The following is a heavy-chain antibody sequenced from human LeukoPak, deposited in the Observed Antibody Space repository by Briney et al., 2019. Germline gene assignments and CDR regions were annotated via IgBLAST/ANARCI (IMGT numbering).Heavy chain of an antibody. CDR1: GFTFSSYS. CDR2: ISGSGGST. CDR3: ARKGGVDYYYYGMDV. J-gene: IGHJ6*02. V-gene: IGHV3-23*01. Sequence: GGALRLSLAASGFTFSSYSMSWVRPAPGEGLGWVSAISGSGGSTYYADSVKGRFTISRDNSKNTLYLQMNSLRAEDTAVYYCARKGGVDYYYYGMDVWGQGTTVTVSS. D-gene: IGHD2-8*01.